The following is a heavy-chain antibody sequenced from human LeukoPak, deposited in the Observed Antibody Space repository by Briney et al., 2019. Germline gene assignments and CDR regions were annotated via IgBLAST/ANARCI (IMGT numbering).Heavy chain of an antibody. V-gene: IGHV1-18*01. CDR3: ARGGEWELLPGDFDY. CDR1: GYTFTSYG. D-gene: IGHD1-26*01. J-gene: IGHJ4*02. CDR2: ISAYNGNT. Sequence: ASVTVSCKASGYTFTSYGISWVRQAPAQGLEWMGWISAYNGNTNYAQKLQGRVTMTTDTPTSTAYMELRSLRSDDTAVYYCARGGEWELLPGDFDYWGQGTLVTVSS.